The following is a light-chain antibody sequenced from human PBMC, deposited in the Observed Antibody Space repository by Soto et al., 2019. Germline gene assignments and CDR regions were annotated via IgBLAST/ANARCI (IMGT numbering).Light chain of an antibody. CDR1: QSISSK. V-gene: IGKV3-15*01. CDR3: QQYNNWPRA. CDR2: DAS. J-gene: IGKJ1*01. Sequence: EIVMTQSPATLSVSPGERATLSCRASQSISSKLAWYQQKGGQAPRLLIYDASTRATGIPARFSGSGSGTEFTLTITSRRSEDFAVYYCQQYNNWPRAVGQGTKVEIK.